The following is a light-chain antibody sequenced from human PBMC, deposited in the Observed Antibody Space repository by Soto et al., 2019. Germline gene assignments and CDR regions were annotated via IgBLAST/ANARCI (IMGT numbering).Light chain of an antibody. CDR3: QQRSNWLLA. CDR1: QSVSSY. V-gene: IGKV3-11*01. J-gene: IGKJ1*01. CDR2: DAS. Sequence: EIVLTQSPATLSLSPGERATLSCRASQSVSSYLAWYQQKPGQAPRLLLYDASTRAAGIPARFSGSGSGTDFTLTISSLEPEDFAVYYCQQRSNWLLAFGQGTKVEIK.